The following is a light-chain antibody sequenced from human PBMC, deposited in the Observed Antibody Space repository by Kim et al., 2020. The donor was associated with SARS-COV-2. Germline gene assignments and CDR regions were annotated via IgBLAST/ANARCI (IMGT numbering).Light chain of an antibody. Sequence: ASVGDRVPITCRASQGINNHVAWFQQKPGKAPKSLMYGASSLHSGVPSQFSGSGSGTDFTLTISSLQPDDFATYYCHQYDTLPFTFGGGTKVEIK. V-gene: IGKV1-16*02. J-gene: IGKJ4*01. CDR2: GAS. CDR3: HQYDTLPFT. CDR1: QGINNH.